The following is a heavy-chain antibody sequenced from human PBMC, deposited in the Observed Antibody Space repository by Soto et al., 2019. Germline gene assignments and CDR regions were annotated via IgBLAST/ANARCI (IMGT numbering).Heavy chain of an antibody. V-gene: IGHV4-4*07. CDR2: IDGSGNT. CDR3: ARESRSVAGTVEY. J-gene: IGHJ4*02. Sequence: QVQLQESGPGLLKPSETLSLTCTVSGASISNYYWSWICRPAGKGLEWIGRIDGSGNTNYNPSLKGRVTMSVDSSKNQFSLKLSSVTAADTAVYYCARESRSVAGTVEYWGQGTLVTVSS. CDR1: GASISNYY. D-gene: IGHD6-13*01.